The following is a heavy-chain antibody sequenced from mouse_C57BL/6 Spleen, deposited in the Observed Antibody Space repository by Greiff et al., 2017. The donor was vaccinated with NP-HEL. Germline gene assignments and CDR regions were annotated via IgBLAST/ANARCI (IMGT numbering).Heavy chain of an antibody. CDR3: ARSYYLGKSYDDWYFDV. D-gene: IGHD1-1*01. CDR1: GFTFSDYG. Sequence: EVKLVESGGGLVKPGGSLKLSCAASGFTFSDYGMHWVRQAPEKGLEWVAYISSGSSTIYYADTVKGRFTISRDNAKNTRFLQMTSLKSEDTAMYYCARSYYLGKSYDDWYFDVWGTGTTVTVAS. J-gene: IGHJ1*03. V-gene: IGHV5-17*01. CDR2: ISSGSSTI.